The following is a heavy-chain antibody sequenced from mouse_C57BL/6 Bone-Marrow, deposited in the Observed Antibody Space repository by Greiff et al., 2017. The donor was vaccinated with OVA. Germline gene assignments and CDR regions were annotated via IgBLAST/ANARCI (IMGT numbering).Heavy chain of an antibody. CDR3: AGAPYYTWFAY. D-gene: IGHD2-12*01. V-gene: IGHV12-3*01. Sequence: QVQLKESGPGLVKPSQSLFLTCSITGFPITSGYYWIWIRQSPGKPLEWMGYITHSGETFYNPSLQSPISITRETSKNQFFLQLNSVTTEDTAMYYCAGAPYYTWFAYWGQGTLVTVSA. J-gene: IGHJ3*01. CDR1: GFPITSGYY. CDR2: ITHSGET.